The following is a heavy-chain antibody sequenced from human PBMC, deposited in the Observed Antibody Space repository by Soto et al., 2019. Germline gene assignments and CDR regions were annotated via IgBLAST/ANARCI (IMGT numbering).Heavy chain of an antibody. J-gene: IGHJ3*02. Sequence: GESLKISCKGSGYSFTSYWIGWVRQMPGKGLEWMGIIYPGDSDTRYSPSFQGQVTISADKSISTAYLQWSSLKASDTAMYYCARRNSSGWLDYDAFDIWGQGTMVTVSS. CDR1: GYSFTSYW. CDR2: IYPGDSDT. V-gene: IGHV5-51*01. CDR3: ARRNSSGWLDYDAFDI. D-gene: IGHD6-19*01.